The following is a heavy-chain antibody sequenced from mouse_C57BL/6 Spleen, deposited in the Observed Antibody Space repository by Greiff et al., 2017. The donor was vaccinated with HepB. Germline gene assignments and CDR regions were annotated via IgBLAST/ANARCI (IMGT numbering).Heavy chain of an antibody. CDR3: AISDYYGTPY. Sequence: VQLQQSGAELVKPGASVKLSCKASGYTFTSYWMHWVKQRPGQGLEWIGMIHPNSGSTNYNEKCKSKATLTVDKSSSTAYMQLSSLTYEASAVYYGAISDYYGTPYWGQGTTLTVSS. CDR1: GYTFTSYW. CDR2: IHPNSGST. D-gene: IGHD1-1*01. J-gene: IGHJ2*01. V-gene: IGHV1-64*01.